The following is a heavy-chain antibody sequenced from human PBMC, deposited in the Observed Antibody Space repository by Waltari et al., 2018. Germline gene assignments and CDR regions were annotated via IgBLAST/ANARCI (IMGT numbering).Heavy chain of an antibody. D-gene: IGHD1-1*01. J-gene: IGHJ4*02. CDR1: GGSFRGYY. CDR3: ARGDGTGKYGY. CDR2: TTDSERT. Sequence: QVQLQQWGAGLLKPSETLSLTCAVYGGSFRGYYWSWIRQPPGTGLEWIGKTTDSERTKYNPSLKSRISISVDTSKNQFSLTVFSVTAADAAVYYCARGDGTGKYGYWGQGTRVTVSS. V-gene: IGHV4-34*02.